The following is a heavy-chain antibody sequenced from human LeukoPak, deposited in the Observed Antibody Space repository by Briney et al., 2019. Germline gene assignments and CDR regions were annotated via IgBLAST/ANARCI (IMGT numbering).Heavy chain of an antibody. D-gene: IGHD2-2*01. CDR2: IIPILGIA. V-gene: IGHV1-69*04. J-gene: IGHJ3*02. CDR1: GGTFSSYA. Sequence: SVKVSCKASGGTFSSYAISWERQAPGQGVEWMGRIIPILGIANYAQKFQGRVTITSDKSTSTAYMELSSLRSEDTAVYYCARDHGCSSTSCYAFDIWGQGTMVTVSS. CDR3: ARDHGCSSTSCYAFDI.